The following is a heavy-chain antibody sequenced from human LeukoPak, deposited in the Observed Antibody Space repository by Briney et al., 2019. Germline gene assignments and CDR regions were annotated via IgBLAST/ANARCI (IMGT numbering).Heavy chain of an antibody. V-gene: IGHV4-4*02. J-gene: IGHJ5*02. D-gene: IGHD4-17*01. Sequence: GSLRLSCAASGFTFSSHGMSWVRQSPGKGLEWIGEMYHTGSSNYNPSLKSRVTISVDKSKNQFSLRLSSVTAADTAVYYCSRLYGDYGWFDPWGQGTLVTVSS. CDR2: MYHTGSS. CDR3: SRLYGDYGWFDP. CDR1: GFTFSSHGM.